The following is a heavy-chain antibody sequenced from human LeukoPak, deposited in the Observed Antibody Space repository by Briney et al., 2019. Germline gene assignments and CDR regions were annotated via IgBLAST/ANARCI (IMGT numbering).Heavy chain of an antibody. V-gene: IGHV3-21*01. CDR1: GFTFSTYS. CDR3: ARDLPNGDDYYSYYYAMDV. J-gene: IGHJ6*02. CDR2: ISRSSGYI. D-gene: IGHD2-8*01. Sequence: SGGSLRLSCAASGFTFSTYSLNWVRQAPGKGLEWVSFISRSSGYIYYADSMKGRFTISRDDAKNSLYLQMDSLTAEDTAVYYCARDLPNGDDYYSYYYAMDVWGQGTTVTVSS.